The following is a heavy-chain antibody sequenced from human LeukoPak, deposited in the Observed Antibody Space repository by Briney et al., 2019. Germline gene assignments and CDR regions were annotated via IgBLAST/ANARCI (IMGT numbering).Heavy chain of an antibody. CDR3: ARAINYDFRY. J-gene: IGHJ4*02. V-gene: IGHV4-61*02. CDR2: IYTSGST. D-gene: IGHD3-3*01. Sequence: SETLSPTCTVSGVSISSGSYYWSWIRQPAGKGLEWFGRIYTSGSTNYNPSLKSRVTISVDTSKNQFSLKLSSVTAADTAVYYCARAINYDFRYWGQGTLVTVSS. CDR1: GVSISSGSYY.